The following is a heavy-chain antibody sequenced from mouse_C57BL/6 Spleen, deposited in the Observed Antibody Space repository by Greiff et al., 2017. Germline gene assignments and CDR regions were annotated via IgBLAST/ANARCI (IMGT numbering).Heavy chain of an antibody. CDR2: ILPGSGST. Sequence: VQLQQSGAELMKPGASVKLSCKATGYTFTGYWIEWVKQRPGHGLEWIGEILPGSGSTNYNEKFKGTATFTADTSSNTAYMQLSSLTTEDSAIYYCARKGVYYDYDRVCDYWGQGTTLTVSS. D-gene: IGHD2-4*01. CDR3: ARKGVYYDYDRVCDY. J-gene: IGHJ2*01. CDR1: GYTFTGYW. V-gene: IGHV1-9*01.